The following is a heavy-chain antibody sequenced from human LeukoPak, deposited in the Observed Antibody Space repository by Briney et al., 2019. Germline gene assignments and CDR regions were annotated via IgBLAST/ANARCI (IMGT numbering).Heavy chain of an antibody. CDR2: INPNSGGT. CDR3: ATGGMIAAAGQLDAFDI. J-gene: IGHJ3*02. D-gene: IGHD6-13*01. V-gene: IGHV1-2*02. CDR1: GYTFTGYY. Sequence: GASVKVSCKASGYTFTGYYMHWVRQAPGQGLEWMGWINPNSGGTNYAQKFQGRVTMTRDMSTSTVYMELSSLRSEDTAVYYCATGGMIAAAGQLDAFDIWGQGTMVTVSS.